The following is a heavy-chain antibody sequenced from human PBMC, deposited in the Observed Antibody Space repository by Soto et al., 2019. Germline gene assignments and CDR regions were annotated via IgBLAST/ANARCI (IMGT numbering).Heavy chain of an antibody. J-gene: IGHJ4*02. CDR1: GGTFSRYA. V-gene: IGHV1-69*13. CDR3: ARGVDYDSSAYYFFF. Sequence: SVKVSCKASGGTFSRYALNWVRQAPEQGPEWMGGIVPIFGKPNYAQKFQGRVTITADESTSTAYLELSSLRSEDTAVYYCARGVDYDSSAYYFFFWGQGTLVTVSS. CDR2: IVPIFGKP. D-gene: IGHD3-22*01.